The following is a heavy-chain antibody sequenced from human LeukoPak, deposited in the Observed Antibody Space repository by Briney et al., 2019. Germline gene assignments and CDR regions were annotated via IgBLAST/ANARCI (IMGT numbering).Heavy chain of an antibody. CDR1: GFTFSSYS. V-gene: IGHV3-9*01. D-gene: IGHD4-17*01. Sequence: QPGGSLRLSCAASGFTFSSYSMNWVRQAPGKGLEWVSGISWNSGSIGYADSVKGRFTISRDNAKNSLYLQMNSLRAEDTALYYCAKAQYGDYGVSLNWFDPWGQGTLVTVSS. CDR2: ISWNSGSI. J-gene: IGHJ5*02. CDR3: AKAQYGDYGVSLNWFDP.